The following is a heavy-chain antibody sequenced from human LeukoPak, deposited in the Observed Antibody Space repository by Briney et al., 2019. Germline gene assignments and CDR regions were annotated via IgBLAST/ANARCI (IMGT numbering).Heavy chain of an antibody. CDR1: GGSISSSSYY. CDR3: ASTDQNIAVAGNFDY. J-gene: IGHJ4*02. CDR2: IYYSEST. Sequence: TSETLSLTCTVSGGSISSSSYYWGWIRQPPGKGLEWIGSIYYSESTYYNPSLKSRVTISVDTSKNQFSLKLSSVTAADTAVYYCASTDQNIAVAGNFDYWGQGTLVTVSS. V-gene: IGHV4-39*01. D-gene: IGHD6-19*01.